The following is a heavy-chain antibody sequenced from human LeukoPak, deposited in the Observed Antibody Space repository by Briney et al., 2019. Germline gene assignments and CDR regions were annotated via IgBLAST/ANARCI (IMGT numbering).Heavy chain of an antibody. CDR1: GFTFSNAW. Sequence: GGSLRLSCAASGFTFSNAWMSWVRQAPGKGLEWVGRIKSKTDGGTTDYAAPVKGRFTISRDDSKNTLYLQMNSLKTEDTAVYYCTTEVPIWFGELSGYWGQGTLVTVSS. J-gene: IGHJ4*02. CDR3: TTEVPIWFGELSGY. CDR2: IKSKTDGGTT. V-gene: IGHV3-15*01. D-gene: IGHD3-10*01.